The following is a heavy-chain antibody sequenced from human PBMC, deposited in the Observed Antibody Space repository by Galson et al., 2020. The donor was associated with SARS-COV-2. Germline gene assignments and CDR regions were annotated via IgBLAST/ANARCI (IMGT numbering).Heavy chain of an antibody. Sequence: GGSLRLSCAASGFTFSNAWMSWVRQAPAKGREWVGRIKSKTDGRTTDYAAPVKGRSTISRDDSKNTLYLQMNSLKTDDTAVYYCTTDREQPYYDFWSGYYELDYWGQGTLVTVSS. CDR2: IKSKTDGRTT. V-gene: IGHV3-15*01. CDR3: TTDREQPYYDFWSGYYELDY. D-gene: IGHD3-3*01. CDR1: GFTFSNAW. J-gene: IGHJ4*02.